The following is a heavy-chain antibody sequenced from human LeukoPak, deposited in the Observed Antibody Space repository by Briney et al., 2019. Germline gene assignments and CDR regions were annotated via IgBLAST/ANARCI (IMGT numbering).Heavy chain of an antibody. J-gene: IGHJ4*02. Sequence: GESLKISCKGSGYSFTSYWIGWVRQMPGKGLEWMGSIDPSDSYTNYCPSFQGHVTISADKSISTAYLQWSSLMASDTAMYYCARTYYDILTGYSLSDYWGQGTLVTVSS. V-gene: IGHV5-10-1*01. CDR2: IDPSDSYT. CDR3: ARTYYDILTGYSLSDY. CDR1: GYSFTSYW. D-gene: IGHD3-9*01.